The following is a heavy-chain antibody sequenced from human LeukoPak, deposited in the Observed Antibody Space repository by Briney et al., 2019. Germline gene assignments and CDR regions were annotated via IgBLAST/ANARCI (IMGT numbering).Heavy chain of an antibody. CDR3: ARDVGPYGGSPRAD. D-gene: IGHD2-15*01. V-gene: IGHV3-74*01. CDR1: VFTFSNYW. CDR2: IKTDGSEA. J-gene: IGHJ4*02. Sequence: GGSLMLSCDASVFTFSNYWMHWGRQVPGKGLVWVSRIKTDGSEASYIDCVKGRFISSRDNAKKTLYLQMNSLRDDDTAVSFCARDVGPYGGSPRADWGQGTLVIVST.